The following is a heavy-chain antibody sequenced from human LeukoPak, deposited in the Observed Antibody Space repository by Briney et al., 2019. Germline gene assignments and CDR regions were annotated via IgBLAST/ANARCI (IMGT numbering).Heavy chain of an antibody. CDR2: IRYDGSNK. CDR1: AFTFNNYD. CDR3: AKDSGSYYTSDY. V-gene: IGHV3-30*02. Sequence: PGGSLRLSCAASAFTFNNYDMHWVRQAPGKGLEWVAFIRYDGSNKHYADFVEGRFTISRDNSKSNLYLLMNSLRAEDTAVYYCAKDSGSYYTSDYWGQGTLVTVSS. J-gene: IGHJ4*02. D-gene: IGHD3-10*01.